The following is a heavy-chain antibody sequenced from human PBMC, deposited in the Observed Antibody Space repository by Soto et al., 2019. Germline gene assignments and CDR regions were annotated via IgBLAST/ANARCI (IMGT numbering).Heavy chain of an antibody. CDR2: ISAYNGNT. CDR1: GYTFTSYG. D-gene: IGHD2-2*01. J-gene: IGHJ6*02. CDR3: ARDGGVVVVPAATYYYYGMDV. Sequence: GASVKVSCKASGYTFTSYGISWVRQAPGQGLEWMGWISAYNGNTNYAQKLQGRVTMTTYTSTSTAYMELRSLRSDDTAVYYCARDGGVVVVPAATYYYYGMDVWGQGTTVTVSS. V-gene: IGHV1-18*01.